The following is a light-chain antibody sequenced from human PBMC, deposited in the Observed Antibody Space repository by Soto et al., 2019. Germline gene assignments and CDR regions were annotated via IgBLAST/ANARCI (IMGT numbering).Light chain of an antibody. CDR1: SSDVGAYNH. CDR2: DVT. CDR3: SSYTSNSAYG. Sequence: QSALTQPASVSGSPGQSITISCTGTSSDVGAYNHVSWYQQHPVKAPIDIIYDVTNRPSTISKNLSGSKSDNTASLANSGLQTEDGAEYYCSSYTSNSAYGFGTGTKETVL. V-gene: IGLV2-14*03. J-gene: IGLJ1*01.